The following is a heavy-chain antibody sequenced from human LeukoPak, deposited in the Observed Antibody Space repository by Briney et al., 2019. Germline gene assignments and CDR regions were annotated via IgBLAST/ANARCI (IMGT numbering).Heavy chain of an antibody. V-gene: IGHV4-39*01. J-gene: IGHJ4*02. Sequence: PSETLSLTCTVSGGSLSSSSYYWGWIRQPPGKGLEWIGRIYYSGSTYYNPSLKSRVTISVDTSKNQFSLKLSSVTAADTALYYCARLGYGHGSIYFWGQGTLVTVPS. CDR3: ARLGYGHGSIYF. CDR2: IYYSGST. D-gene: IGHD5-18*01. CDR1: GGSLSSSSYY.